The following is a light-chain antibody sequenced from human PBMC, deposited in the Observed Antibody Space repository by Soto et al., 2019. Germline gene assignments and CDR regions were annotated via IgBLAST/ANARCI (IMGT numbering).Light chain of an antibody. Sequence: QSALTQPASVSGSPGQSITLSCTGTTSDVGGFDYVSWYQQHPGKVPKLMIFDVSNRPSGVSDRFSGSKSGNTASLTLSGLQAEDEAEYYCMSYTTAGTEVFGTGTKVTVL. CDR1: TSDVGGFDY. CDR3: MSYTTAGTEV. J-gene: IGLJ1*01. V-gene: IGLV2-14*03. CDR2: DVS.